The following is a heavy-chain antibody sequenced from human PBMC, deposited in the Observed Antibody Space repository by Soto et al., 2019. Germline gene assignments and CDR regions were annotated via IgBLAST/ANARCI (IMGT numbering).Heavy chain of an antibody. V-gene: IGHV3-23*01. CDR2: ISGSGSST. Sequence: EVQVLESGGGLAQPGGSLRLSCAASGFAFSSYAMNRVRQAPGKGLEWGSVISGSGSSTKYADSVKGRFTISRDNAEKTLYLQMHSLRAEDAAVYYCAKEGGSYYDMDVGSQGTTAIASS. D-gene: IGHD2-15*01. CDR3: AKEGGSYYDMDV. CDR1: GFAFSSYA. J-gene: IGHJ6*02.